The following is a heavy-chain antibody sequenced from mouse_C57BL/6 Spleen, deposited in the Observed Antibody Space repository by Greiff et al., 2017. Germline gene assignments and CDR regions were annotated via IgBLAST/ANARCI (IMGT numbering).Heavy chain of an antibody. Sequence: EVHLVESGGGLVQPKGSLKLSCAASGFSFNTYAMNWVRQAPGKGLEWVARIRSKSNNYATYYADSVKDRFTISRDDSESMLYLQMNNLKTEDTAMYYCVRRLWGLDYAMDYWGQGTSVTVSS. CDR1: GFSFNTYA. J-gene: IGHJ4*01. D-gene: IGHD1-1*02. CDR3: VRRLWGLDYAMDY. V-gene: IGHV10-1*01. CDR2: IRSKSNNYAT.